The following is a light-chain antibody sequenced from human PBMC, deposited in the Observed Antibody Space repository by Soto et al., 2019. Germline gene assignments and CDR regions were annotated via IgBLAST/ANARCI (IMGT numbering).Light chain of an antibody. J-gene: IGKJ1*01. Sequence: DIQMTQSPSTLSASVGDRVTITCRASQSISSWLAWFQQKPGMAPKLLISQAAYLESGVPSRFSGSGSGTEFPLTLRGLQPDDFATYSCQQYHSFSRTFGQGTKVEIK. V-gene: IGKV1-5*03. CDR1: QSISSW. CDR3: QQYHSFSRT. CDR2: QAA.